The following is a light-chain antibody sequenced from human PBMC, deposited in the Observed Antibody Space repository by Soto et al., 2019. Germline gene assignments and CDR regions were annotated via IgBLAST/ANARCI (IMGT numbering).Light chain of an antibody. Sequence: DIQMTQSPSSLSSSVGDIFTISCRASQSIIGYLNWYQKKSGQAPRLLMYAASSLQSGVPSRFSGSGSGTDFTLTISSLQPEDSATYYCQQSDSMPWTFGQGTKVDIK. V-gene: IGKV1-39*01. CDR1: QSIIGY. CDR2: AAS. CDR3: QQSDSMPWT. J-gene: IGKJ1*01.